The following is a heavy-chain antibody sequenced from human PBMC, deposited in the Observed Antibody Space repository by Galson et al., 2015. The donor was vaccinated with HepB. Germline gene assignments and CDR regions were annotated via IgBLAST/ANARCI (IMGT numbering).Heavy chain of an antibody. Sequence: SVKVSCKASGYAFTTYAMHWVRQAPGQRLEWMGWISAGNGNTKSSQNFQGRVTITRDTSASTAYMELSSLRSEDTAVYYCARDITPPRGLTTVGNWFDPWGQGTLVTVSS. CDR2: ISAGNGNT. D-gene: IGHD4-23*01. V-gene: IGHV1-3*01. J-gene: IGHJ5*02. CDR3: ARDITPPRGLTTVGNWFDP. CDR1: GYAFTTYA.